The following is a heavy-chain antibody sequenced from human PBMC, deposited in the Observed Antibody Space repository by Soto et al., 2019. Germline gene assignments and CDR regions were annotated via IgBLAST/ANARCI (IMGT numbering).Heavy chain of an antibody. CDR1: GYTFTGYY. V-gene: IGHV1-2*04. D-gene: IGHD6-13*01. CDR3: ARASAGIAAAGTNFDY. J-gene: IGHJ4*02. CDR2: INPNSGGT. Sequence: QVQLVQSGAEVKKPGASVKVSCKASGYTFTGYYMHWVRQAPGQGLEWMGWINPNSGGTNYAQKFQGWVTMTRDTSISPAYMELSRLRSDDTAVYYCARASAGIAAAGTNFDYWGQGTLVTVSS.